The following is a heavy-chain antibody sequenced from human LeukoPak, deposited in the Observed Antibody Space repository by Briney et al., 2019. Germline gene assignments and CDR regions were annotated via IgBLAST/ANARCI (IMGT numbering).Heavy chain of an antibody. J-gene: IGHJ4*02. CDR1: GGSISSGNYY. CDR3: ARGGSYLGHCDY. V-gene: IGHV4-61*02. D-gene: IGHD1-26*01. Sequence: SETLSLTCTVSGGSISSGNYYWSWIRQPAGKGLEYIGRIHTSGSTNYNPSLKSRVTIFVDMSKNQFSLELTSVTAADTAVYYCARGGSYLGHCDYWGQGSLVTVSS. CDR2: IHTSGST.